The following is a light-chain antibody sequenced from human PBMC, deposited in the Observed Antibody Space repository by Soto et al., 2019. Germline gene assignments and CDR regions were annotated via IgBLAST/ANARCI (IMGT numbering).Light chain of an antibody. V-gene: IGKV1-5*03. CDR3: QQYSVSVT. Sequence: DIQMTQSPSSASASVGDRVTITCRASQTIDSWLAWYQQRPGKPPNLLIYKASTLASGVPSRFSGSGSGTEFTLTINSLQPDDFATYYCQQYSVSVTFGQGTKVDIK. J-gene: IGKJ1*01. CDR2: KAS. CDR1: QTIDSW.